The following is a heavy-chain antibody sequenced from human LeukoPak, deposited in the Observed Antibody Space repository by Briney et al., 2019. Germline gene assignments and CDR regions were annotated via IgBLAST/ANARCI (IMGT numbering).Heavy chain of an antibody. D-gene: IGHD3-3*01. CDR2: IYYSGST. CDR1: GGSTSSGDYY. CDR3: ARTPTHDFWGRHGGFDP. V-gene: IGHV4-30-4*08. Sequence: SQTLSLTCTVSGGSTSSGDYYWSWIRQPPGKGLEWLGYIYYSGSTYYNPALKSRVTISVDTSKNQFSLKLSSVTAADTAVYYCARTPTHDFWGRHGGFDPWGQGTLVTVSS. J-gene: IGHJ5*02.